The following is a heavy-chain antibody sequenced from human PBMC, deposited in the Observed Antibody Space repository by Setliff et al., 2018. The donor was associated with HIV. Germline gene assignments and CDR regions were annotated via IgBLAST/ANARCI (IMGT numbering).Heavy chain of an antibody. CDR3: ARHLSATGTFDY. J-gene: IGHJ4*02. D-gene: IGHD7-27*01. CDR2: IYPGDSDT. CDR1: GYRFTDSW. Sequence: PGESLKISCKGSGYRFTDSWISWVRQMPGKGLEWMGIIYPGDSDTRYSPSFQGQVTISADKSISTAYLQWISLKASDTAMYYCARHLSATGTFDYWGQGTLVTV. V-gene: IGHV5-51*01.